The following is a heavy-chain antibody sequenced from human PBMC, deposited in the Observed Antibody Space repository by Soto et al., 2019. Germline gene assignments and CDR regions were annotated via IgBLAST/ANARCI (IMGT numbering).Heavy chain of an antibody. J-gene: IGHJ1*01. CDR3: GRGGDAHKMGRH. CDR2: VHFSGSI. V-gene: IGHV4-61*01. D-gene: IGHD2-2*01. CDR1: DDSLSSTSYY. Sequence: QVQLQESGPGLVKPSETLSLICSVSDDSLSSTSYYWSWIRQPPGKGLEWIGFVHFSGSIHYNASLKRRATISVDTSRKQISLKMPSLTAADTAVYFCGRGGDAHKMGRHWGQGTLVTVSS.